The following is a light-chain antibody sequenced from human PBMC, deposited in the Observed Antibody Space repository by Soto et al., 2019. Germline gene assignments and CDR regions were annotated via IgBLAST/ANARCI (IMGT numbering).Light chain of an antibody. CDR3: QQRSNWPHT. CDR1: QSVNSY. CDR2: DAS. Sequence: EIVLTQSPATLPLSPGERATLSCRASQSVNSYLAWYHQKPGQAPRLLIYDASNRATGIPARFSGSGSGTDFTLTISSLEPEDFAVYSCQQRSNWPHTFGGGTKVEIK. V-gene: IGKV3-11*01. J-gene: IGKJ4*01.